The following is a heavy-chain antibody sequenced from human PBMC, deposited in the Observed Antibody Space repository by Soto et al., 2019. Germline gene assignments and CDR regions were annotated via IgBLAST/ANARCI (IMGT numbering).Heavy chain of an antibody. Sequence: PSETLSLTCTVTAASITRYSWSWVRQTPGKGLEWIGYISYSGGTNYNPSLNSRVTISTHTSNNQFSLRLNSVTAEDTAVYYCARAISIYGVVTYGLDVWGQGTTVTVS. J-gene: IGHJ6*02. CDR1: AASITRYS. V-gene: IGHV4-59*01. CDR2: ISYSGGT. CDR3: ARAISIYGVVTYGLDV. D-gene: IGHD3-3*01.